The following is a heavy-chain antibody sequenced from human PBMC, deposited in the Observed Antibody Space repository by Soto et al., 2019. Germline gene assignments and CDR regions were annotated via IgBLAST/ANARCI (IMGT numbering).Heavy chain of an antibody. CDR1: GDTISTGGYT. J-gene: IGHJ5*02. V-gene: IGHV4-30-2*03. CDR3: ASPKIAFYNWFDP. CDR2: IYHSGNT. Sequence: TLSLTCDVSGDTISTGGYTWAWIRQPPGEGLEWIGHIYHSGNTYYNPSLKSRVTISVDTSKNQFSLKLSSVTAADTAVYYCASPKIAFYNWFDPWGQGTLVTVSS. D-gene: IGHD3-3*02.